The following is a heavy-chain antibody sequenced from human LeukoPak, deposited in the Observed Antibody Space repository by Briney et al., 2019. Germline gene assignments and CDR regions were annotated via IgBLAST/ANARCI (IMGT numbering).Heavy chain of an antibody. CDR1: GGSFSGYY. CDR2: INHSGST. D-gene: IGHD3-10*01. V-gene: IGHV4-34*01. Sequence: PSETLSLTCAVYGGSFSGYYWSWIRQPPGKGLEWIGEINHSGSTNYNPSLKSRVTISVGTSKNQFSLKLSSVTAADTAVYYCARDGYYGSGRLDYWGQGTLVTVSS. CDR3: ARDGYYGSGRLDY. J-gene: IGHJ4*02.